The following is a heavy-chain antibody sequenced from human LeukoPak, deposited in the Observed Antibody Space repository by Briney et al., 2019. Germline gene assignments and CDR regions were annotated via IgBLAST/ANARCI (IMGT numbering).Heavy chain of an antibody. J-gene: IGHJ6*03. CDR3: ARDSHYSSSWIYYYYYMDV. D-gene: IGHD6-13*01. CDR2: INPSGGST. CDR1: GYTFTSYY. V-gene: IGHV1-46*01. Sequence: ASVKVSCKASGYTFTSYYMHWVRQAPGQGLEWMGIINPSGGSTSYAQKFQGRVTMTRDMSTSIVYMELSSLRSEDTAVYYCARDSHYSSSWIYYYYYMDVWGKGTTVTVSS.